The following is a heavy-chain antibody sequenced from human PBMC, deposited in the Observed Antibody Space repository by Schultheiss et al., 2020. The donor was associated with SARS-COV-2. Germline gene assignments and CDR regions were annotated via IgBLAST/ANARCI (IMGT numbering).Heavy chain of an antibody. CDR1: GFTFSSYA. CDR2: ISFDGNNM. J-gene: IGHJ4*02. D-gene: IGHD2-15*01. Sequence: GESLKISCAASGFTFSSYAMYWVRQAPGKGLEWVAVISFDGNNMFYADSVKDRFIVSRDNSKNTLYLQMNSLRRDDTAVYYCARDHRWSFDSWGQGTLVTVSS. V-gene: IGHV3-30-3*01. CDR3: ARDHRWSFDS.